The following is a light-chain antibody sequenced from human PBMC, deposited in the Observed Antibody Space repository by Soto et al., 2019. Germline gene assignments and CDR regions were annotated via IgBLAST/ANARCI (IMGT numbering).Light chain of an antibody. V-gene: IGKV1-5*01. J-gene: IGKJ2*01. CDR1: QRISNW. CDR2: DAS. Sequence: DIQMTQSPSTLSASVGDRVTITCRANQRISNWLAWYQEKAGKAPKLLIYDASTLGSGVPSRFSGSGSGTEFTLTISSLQPDDFATYYCQQYNTYLYTFGQGTKLEIK. CDR3: QQYNTYLYT.